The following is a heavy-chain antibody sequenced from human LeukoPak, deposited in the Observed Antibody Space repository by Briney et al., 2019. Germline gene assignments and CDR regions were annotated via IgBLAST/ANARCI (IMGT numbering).Heavy chain of an antibody. D-gene: IGHD3-10*01. CDR1: GYTFTGYY. Sequence: GASVKVSCKASGYTFTGYYMHWVRQAPGQGIEWMGWINPNSGGTNYAQKFQGWVTMTRDTSISTAYMELSRLRSDDTAVYYCARGRNYYGSGSYYHFDYWGQGTLVTVSS. CDR3: ARGRNYYGSGSYYHFDY. V-gene: IGHV1-2*04. CDR2: INPNSGGT. J-gene: IGHJ4*02.